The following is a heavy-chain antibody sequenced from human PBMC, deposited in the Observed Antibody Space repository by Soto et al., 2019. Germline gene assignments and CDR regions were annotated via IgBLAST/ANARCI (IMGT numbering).Heavy chain of an antibody. CDR3: TRDMVRGVPSPNWFDP. J-gene: IGHJ5*02. CDR1: GFTFSSSA. D-gene: IGHD3-10*01. CDR2: ISGSGDST. Sequence: GGSLRLSCAASGFTFSSSAMTWVRQAPGEGLEWVSAISGSGDSTYYADSVKGRFTISRDNSKNMLYLEMNSLRAEDTAVYYCTRDMVRGVPSPNWFDPWGQGTLVTVPQ. V-gene: IGHV3-23*01.